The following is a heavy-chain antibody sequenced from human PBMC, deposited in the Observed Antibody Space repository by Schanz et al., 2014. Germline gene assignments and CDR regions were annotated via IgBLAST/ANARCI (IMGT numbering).Heavy chain of an antibody. CDR2: IAYDGSKK. D-gene: IGHD4-17*01. Sequence: QLQLVESGGGVVQPGRSLRLSCAASGFTFRSYAMHWVRQAPGKGLEWVAGIAYDGSKKNYADSVKGRFTISRDNSKTTLYLQMNSLRLEDTAVYYCAKDMHKDYGGKPQAFDIWGQGTMVTVSS. CDR1: GFTFRSYA. J-gene: IGHJ3*02. V-gene: IGHV3-30*18. CDR3: AKDMHKDYGGKPQAFDI.